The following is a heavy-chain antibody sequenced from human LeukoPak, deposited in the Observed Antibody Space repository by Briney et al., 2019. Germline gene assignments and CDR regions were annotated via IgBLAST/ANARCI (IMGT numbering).Heavy chain of an antibody. J-gene: IGHJ4*02. CDR3: ASSSSAHLFDY. D-gene: IGHD6-6*01. Sequence: SETLSLTCAVYGGSFSGYYWGWIRQPPGKGLEWIGSIYHSGSTYYNPSLKSRVTISVDTSKNQFSLKLSSVTAADTAVYYCASSSSAHLFDYWGQGTLVTVSS. V-gene: IGHV4-38-2*01. CDR2: IYHSGST. CDR1: GGSFSGYY.